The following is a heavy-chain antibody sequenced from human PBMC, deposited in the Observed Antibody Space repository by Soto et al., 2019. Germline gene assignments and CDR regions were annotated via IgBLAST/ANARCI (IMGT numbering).Heavy chain of an antibody. V-gene: IGHV3-48*02. Sequence: GGSLRLSCAASGFTFGTYAMNWVRQAPGKGLEWVSYISSGGSTKYSADSVKGRFTISRDNAKNSLYLQMNSLRDEDTAVYYCARGGYSSTWSADWGQGTLVTVSS. CDR3: ARGGYSSTWSAD. CDR1: GFTFGTYA. CDR2: ISSGGSTK. J-gene: IGHJ4*02. D-gene: IGHD6-13*01.